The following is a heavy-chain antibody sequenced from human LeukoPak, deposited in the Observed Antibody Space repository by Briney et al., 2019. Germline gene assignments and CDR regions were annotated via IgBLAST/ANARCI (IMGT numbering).Heavy chain of an antibody. V-gene: IGHV1-3*01. Sequence: WVSVKVSCKASGYIFTNYAIHWVRQAPGQRLEWMGLIYGGNGNSKYSQKFQGRVTIFRDTAATTDYLELMRLKSVNTAVYVGARAGGSARAGGDHYFDYWGQGTLVTVSS. CDR1: GYIFTNYA. D-gene: IGHD2-15*01. J-gene: IGHJ4*02. CDR2: IYGGNGNS. CDR3: ARAGGSARAGGDHYFDY.